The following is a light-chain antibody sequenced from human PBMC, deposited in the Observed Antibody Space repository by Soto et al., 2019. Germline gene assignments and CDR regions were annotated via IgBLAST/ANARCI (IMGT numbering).Light chain of an antibody. CDR3: HQYASSPRT. V-gene: IGKV3-20*01. J-gene: IGKJ1*01. CDR2: GAS. CDR1: QSVGNNY. Sequence: EIVLTQSPGTLSLSPGEGATLSCSSSQSVGNNYLAWYQQKPGQSPRLLIYGASSRAAGIPDRFRGSGSGTDFTLTISRLEPEDFAVFYCHQYASSPRTFGKGPKVEIK.